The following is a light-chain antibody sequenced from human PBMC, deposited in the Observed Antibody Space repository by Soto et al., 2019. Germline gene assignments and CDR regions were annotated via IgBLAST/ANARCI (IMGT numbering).Light chain of an antibody. V-gene: IGKV3-11*01. CDR1: QSVSSS. CDR2: DAS. Sequence: EIVLTQSPATLSLSPGERATLSCRASQSVSSSLAWYQQKPGQAPRLLIYDASNRATDIPARFSGSGSGTDVTLTIISLEPEDFAVYYCQQRSNWPSTFGQGTKLEIK. J-gene: IGKJ2*01. CDR3: QQRSNWPST.